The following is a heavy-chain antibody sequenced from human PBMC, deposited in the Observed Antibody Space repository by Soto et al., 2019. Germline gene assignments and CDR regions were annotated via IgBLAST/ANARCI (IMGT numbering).Heavy chain of an antibody. CDR1: GDSVFSNTAA. CDR3: ARVSTNYYDSSGPTYYYGMDV. V-gene: IGHV6-1*01. D-gene: IGHD3-22*01. CDR2: TYYRSKWYN. Sequence: PSQTLSLTCAISGDSVFSNTAAWNLIRQSPSRGLEWLGRTYYRSKWYNDYAVSVKSRITINPDTSKNQFSLQLNSVTPEDTAVYYCARVSTNYYDSSGPTYYYGMDVWGQGTTVTVSS. J-gene: IGHJ6*02.